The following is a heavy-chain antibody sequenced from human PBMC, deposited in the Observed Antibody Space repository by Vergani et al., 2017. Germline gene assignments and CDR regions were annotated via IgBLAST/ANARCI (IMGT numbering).Heavy chain of an antibody. CDR3: ARDSFARRNIAAAGVVYYYYMDV. CDR1: GGTFSSYA. CDR2: IIPIFGTA. Sequence: QVQLVQSGAEVKKPGSSVKVSCKASGGTFSSYAISWVRQAPGQGLEWMGGIIPIFGTANYAQKFPGRVTITADESTSTAYMELSSLRSEDTAVYYCARDSFARRNIAAAGVVYYYYMDVWGKGTTVTVSS. V-gene: IGHV1-69*01. J-gene: IGHJ6*03. D-gene: IGHD6-13*01.